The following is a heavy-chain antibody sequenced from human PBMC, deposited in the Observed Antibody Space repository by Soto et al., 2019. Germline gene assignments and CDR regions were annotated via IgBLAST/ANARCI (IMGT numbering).Heavy chain of an antibody. CDR2: IYYSGST. CDR3: ARHSNYDILTGISKDAFDI. CDR1: GGSISSSSYY. J-gene: IGHJ3*02. V-gene: IGHV4-39*01. D-gene: IGHD3-9*01. Sequence: PSETLSLTCTVSGGSISSSSYYWGWIRQPPGKGLEWIGSIYYSGSTYYNPSLKSAVTISVDTSKNQFSLKLSSVTAADTAVYYCARHSNYDILTGISKDAFDIWGQGTMVTVSS.